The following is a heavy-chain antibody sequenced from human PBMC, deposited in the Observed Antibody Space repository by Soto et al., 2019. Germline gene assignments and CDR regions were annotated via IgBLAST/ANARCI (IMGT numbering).Heavy chain of an antibody. CDR3: AKVGFVDCSGGSCYYGVYYYYYMDV. V-gene: IGHV3-23*01. Sequence: GGSLRLSCAASGFTVSSYAMSWVRQATGKGLEWVSAISGSGGSTYYADSVKGRFTISRDNSKNTLYLQMNSLRAEDTAVYYCAKVGFVDCSGGSCYYGVYYYYYMDVWGKGTTVTVSS. CDR2: ISGSGGST. J-gene: IGHJ6*03. CDR1: GFTVSSYA. D-gene: IGHD2-15*01.